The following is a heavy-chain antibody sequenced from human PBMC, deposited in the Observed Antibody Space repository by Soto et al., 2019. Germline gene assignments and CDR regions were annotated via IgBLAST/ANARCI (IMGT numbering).Heavy chain of an antibody. CDR2: ISGSGGST. V-gene: IGHV3-23*01. J-gene: IGHJ4*02. Sequence: GSLRLSCAASGFTFSSYAMSWVRQAPGKGLEWVSAISGSGGSTYYADSVKGRFTISRDNSKNTLYLQMNSLRAEDTAVYYCAKFLSGWYNFDYWGQGTLVTVSS. CDR3: AKFLSGWYNFDY. D-gene: IGHD6-19*01. CDR1: GFTFSSYA.